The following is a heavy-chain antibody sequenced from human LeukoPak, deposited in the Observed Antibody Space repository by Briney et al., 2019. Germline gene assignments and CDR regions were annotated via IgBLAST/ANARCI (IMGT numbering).Heavy chain of an antibody. Sequence: GASVKVSCKASGYMYTNYDINWVRQATGQGLEWMGWMKPQSGNTCYAQKFRGRVTITRDTSITTAYMELSSLRSEGTAVYYCARVPNYSNYGSTYYYYMDVWGKGTTVTVSS. J-gene: IGHJ6*03. D-gene: IGHD4-11*01. CDR3: ARVPNYSNYGSTYYYYMDV. CDR1: GYMYTNYD. V-gene: IGHV1-8*03. CDR2: MKPQSGNT.